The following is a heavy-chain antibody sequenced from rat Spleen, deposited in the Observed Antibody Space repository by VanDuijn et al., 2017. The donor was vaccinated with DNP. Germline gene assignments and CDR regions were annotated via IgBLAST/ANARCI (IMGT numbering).Heavy chain of an antibody. J-gene: IGHJ2*01. V-gene: IGHV5-22*01. D-gene: IGHD1-4*01. Sequence: EVQLVESGGGLVQPGRSLKLSCAASGFTFSDYYMAWVRQAPTKGLAWVAYINYDGGSSYYGDSVKGRFTISRDNAKSTLYLQINSLRSEDMATYYCARHVLPLRVWDYWGQGVMVTVSS. CDR3: ARHVLPLRVWDY. CDR2: INYDGGSS. CDR1: GFTFSDYY.